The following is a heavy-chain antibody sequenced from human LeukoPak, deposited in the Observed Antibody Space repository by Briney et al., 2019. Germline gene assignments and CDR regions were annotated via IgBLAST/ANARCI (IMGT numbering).Heavy chain of an antibody. CDR1: GGTFSSYA. V-gene: IGHV1-69*10. J-gene: IGHJ4*02. Sequence: ASVKVSCKASGGTFSSYAISWVRQAPGQGLEWMGGIIPILGIANYAQKFQGRVTITADKSTSTAYMELSSLRSEDTAVYYCARRPAYCGGDCPFDYWGQGTLVTVSS. D-gene: IGHD2-21*02. CDR3: ARRPAYCGGDCPFDY. CDR2: IIPILGIA.